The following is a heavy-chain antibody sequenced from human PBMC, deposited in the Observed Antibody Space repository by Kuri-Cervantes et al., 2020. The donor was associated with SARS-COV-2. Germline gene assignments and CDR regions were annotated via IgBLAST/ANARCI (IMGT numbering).Heavy chain of an antibody. D-gene: IGHD2-2*01. V-gene: IGHV3-48*01. Sequence: GESLKISCAASGFTFSSYSMNWVRQAPGKGLEWVSYISSSSSTIYYADSVKGRFTISRDNAKNPLYLQMNSLRAEGTAVYYCARDSCSSTSCYHYYMDVWGKGTTVTVSS. CDR1: GFTFSSYS. CDR3: ARDSCSSTSCYHYYMDV. J-gene: IGHJ6*03. CDR2: ISSSSSTI.